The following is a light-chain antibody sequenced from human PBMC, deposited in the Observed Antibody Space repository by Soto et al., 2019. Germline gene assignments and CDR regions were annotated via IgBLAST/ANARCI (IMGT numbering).Light chain of an antibody. CDR3: GTWDSSLSGYA. CDR2: ENN. V-gene: IGLV1-51*02. J-gene: IGLJ1*01. CDR1: SSNIGNNY. Sequence: QSGLTQPPSVSAAPGQKATISCSGSSSNIGNNYVSWYQQLPGTAPKLLIYENNRRPSGIPDRFSGSKSGTSATLGITGLQTGDEADYYCGTWDSSLSGYAFGTGTRSPS.